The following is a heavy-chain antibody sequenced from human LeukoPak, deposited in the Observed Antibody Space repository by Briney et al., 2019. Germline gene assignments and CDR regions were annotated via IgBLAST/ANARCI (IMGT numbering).Heavy chain of an antibody. V-gene: IGHV4-39*07. D-gene: IGHD2-8*01. J-gene: IGHJ6*03. Sequence: PSETLSLTCTVSGGSISSSSYYWGWIRQPPGKGLEWIGSIYYSGSTYYNPSLKSRVTISVDTSKNQFSLKLSSVTAADTAVYYCARVDTKPGVTYYYYYYMDVWGKGTTVTVSS. CDR1: GGSISSSSYY. CDR3: ARVDTKPGVTYYYYYYMDV. CDR2: IYYSGST.